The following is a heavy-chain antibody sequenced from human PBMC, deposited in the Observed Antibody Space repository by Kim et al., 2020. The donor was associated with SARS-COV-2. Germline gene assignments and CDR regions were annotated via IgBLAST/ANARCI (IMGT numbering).Heavy chain of an antibody. D-gene: IGHD3-10*01. CDR2: INPNSGGT. V-gene: IGHV1-2*02. CDR1: GYTFTGYY. Sequence: ASVKVSCKASGYTFTGYYMHWVRQAPGQGLEWMGWINPNSGGTNYAQKFQGRVTMTRNTSISTAYMELSRLRSDDTAVYYCAREGITMVRGVRSWFEPWGQGTLVTVSS. J-gene: IGHJ5*02. CDR3: AREGITMVRGVRSWFEP.